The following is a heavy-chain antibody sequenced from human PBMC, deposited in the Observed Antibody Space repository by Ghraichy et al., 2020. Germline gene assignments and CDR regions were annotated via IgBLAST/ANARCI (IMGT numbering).Heavy chain of an antibody. CDR1: GGSISSYY. CDR3: ARDIGYDILTGYDTAFDY. V-gene: IGHV4-59*01. Sequence: SETLSLTCTVSGGSISSYYWSWIRQPPGKGLEWIGYIYYSGSTNYNPSLKSRVTISVDTSKNQFSLKLSSVTAADTAVYYCARDIGYDILTGYDTAFDYWGQGTLVTVSS. CDR2: IYYSGST. D-gene: IGHD3-9*01. J-gene: IGHJ4*02.